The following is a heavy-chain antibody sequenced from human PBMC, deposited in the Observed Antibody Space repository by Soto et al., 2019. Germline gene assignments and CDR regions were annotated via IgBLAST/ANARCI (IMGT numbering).Heavy chain of an antibody. D-gene: IGHD3-10*01. CDR3: ARENEDRRIKAGGDAYYFNY. J-gene: IGHJ4*02. CDR2: IIPILGIA. V-gene: IGHV1-69*08. CDR1: GGTFSSYT. Sequence: QVQLVQSGAEVKKPGSSVKVSCKASGGTFSSYTISWVRQAPGQGLEWMGRIIPILGIANYAQKFQGRVTITADKSTSTAYMELSSLRSEDTAVYYCARENEDRRIKAGGDAYYFNYWGQGTLVTVSS.